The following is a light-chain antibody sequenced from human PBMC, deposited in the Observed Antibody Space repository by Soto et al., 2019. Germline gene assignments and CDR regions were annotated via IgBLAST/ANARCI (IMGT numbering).Light chain of an antibody. CDR1: QSISSW. V-gene: IGKV1-5*03. CDR3: QQSNSYPWT. CDR2: KAS. Sequence: DIQMTQSPSTLCASVGDRVTITCRASQSISSWLAWYQQKPGKAPKVLIYKASSLESGVPSRFSGSGSGTEFTLTISSLQPDDFATYYCQQSNSYPWTFGQGTKVEIK. J-gene: IGKJ1*01.